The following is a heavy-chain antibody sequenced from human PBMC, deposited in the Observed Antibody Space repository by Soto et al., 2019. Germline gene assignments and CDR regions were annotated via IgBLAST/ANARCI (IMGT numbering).Heavy chain of an antibody. CDR2: ITAGAFST. Sequence: PGGSLRLSCAASGFTFRSSAMAWIRQAPGKGLEWVSSITAGAFSTYFANSVKGRFTISRDNSNNILYLQMNSLRAEDAALYYCAKRYDNTGYPSTFDYWGQGTLVTVSS. D-gene: IGHD3-22*01. J-gene: IGHJ4*02. CDR3: AKRYDNTGYPSTFDY. V-gene: IGHV3-23*01. CDR1: GFTFRSSA.